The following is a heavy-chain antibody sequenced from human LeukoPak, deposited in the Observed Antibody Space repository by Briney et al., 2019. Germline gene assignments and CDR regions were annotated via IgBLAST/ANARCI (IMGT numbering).Heavy chain of an antibody. Sequence: SETLSLTCTVSGASISSYYWSWNRQPPGEGLEWIGYIFYRGSTNYNPSLKSRVTISVDTSKNQFSLKLSSVTAADTAVYYCASGPYPAAGTDHQFDYWGQGILVTVFS. CDR1: GASISSYY. CDR2: IFYRGST. V-gene: IGHV4-59*01. D-gene: IGHD6-13*01. CDR3: ASGPYPAAGTDHQFDY. J-gene: IGHJ4*02.